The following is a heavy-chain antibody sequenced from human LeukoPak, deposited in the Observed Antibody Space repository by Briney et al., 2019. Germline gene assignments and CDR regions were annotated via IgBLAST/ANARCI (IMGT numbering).Heavy chain of an antibody. Sequence: GGSLRLSCAASGFTFSSYWMHWVRPAPGKGLVWVSRINGDGSSTTYADSVKGRFTISRDNAKNSLYLQMNSLRAEDTAVYYCARPPDYGDYALGDWGQGTLVTVSS. J-gene: IGHJ4*02. CDR3: ARPPDYGDYALGD. V-gene: IGHV3-74*01. CDR1: GFTFSSYW. D-gene: IGHD4-17*01. CDR2: INGDGSST.